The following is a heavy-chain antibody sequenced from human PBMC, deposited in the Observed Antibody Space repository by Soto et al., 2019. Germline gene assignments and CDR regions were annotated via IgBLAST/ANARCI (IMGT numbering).Heavy chain of an antibody. CDR1: GYTFKTYD. V-gene: IGHV1-18*01. J-gene: IGHJ6*02. CDR3: ARGRRYCPIHVCYLTLQADV. CDR2: ISAFNGST. D-gene: IGHD2-8*01. Sequence: VQVVQSGDEVKKPGASVKVSCEASGYTFKTYDIYWVRQAPGQGLEWMGRISAFNGSTEYAQNLQGRVTMTADTSTSTSHMELRSLTSDDTAVYYFARGRRYCPIHVCYLTLQADVWGQRTTVTVSS.